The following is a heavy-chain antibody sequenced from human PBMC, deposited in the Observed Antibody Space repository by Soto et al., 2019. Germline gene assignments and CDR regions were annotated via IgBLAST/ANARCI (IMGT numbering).Heavy chain of an antibody. CDR2: IFYSGAA. D-gene: IGHD6-19*01. J-gene: IGHJ4*02. CDR3: TEMLGQWPPRD. CDR1: GGSISGSSYY. V-gene: IGHV4-39*01. Sequence: SETLSLTCTVSGGSISGSSYYWGWIRQPPGKGLEWIGTIFYSGAAYYNPSLTSRVTISVDTSRNQFSMKLNSVTAADTAVYFCTEMLGQWPPRDSGPGTLVTGFS.